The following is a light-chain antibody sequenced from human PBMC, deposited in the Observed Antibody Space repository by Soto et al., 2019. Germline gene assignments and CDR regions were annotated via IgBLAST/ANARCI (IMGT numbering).Light chain of an antibody. CDR3: QQYHNWPRT. J-gene: IGKJ1*01. V-gene: IGKV3-15*01. Sequence: EIVMTQSPATLSVSPGERATLSCRASQSMGSNLAWYQQKPGQAPRLLIYGASTRATGIPARFSGGGSGTEFSLTITSLQSEDFAVYYCQQYHNWPRTFGQGTKVEI. CDR1: QSMGSN. CDR2: GAS.